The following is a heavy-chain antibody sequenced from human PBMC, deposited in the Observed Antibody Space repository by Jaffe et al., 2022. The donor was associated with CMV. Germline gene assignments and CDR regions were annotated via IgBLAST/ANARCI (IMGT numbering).Heavy chain of an antibody. J-gene: IGHJ3*02. CDR2: ISSSSSYI. Sequence: EVQLVESGGGLVKPGGSLRLSCAASGFTFSSYSMNWVRQAPGKGLEWVSSISSSSSYIYYADSVKGRFTISRDNAKNSLYLQMNSLRAEDTAVYYCARGAEFTMVRGVISAFDIWGQGTMVTVSS. CDR1: GFTFSSYS. D-gene: IGHD3-10*01. CDR3: ARGAEFTMVRGVISAFDI. V-gene: IGHV3-21*01.